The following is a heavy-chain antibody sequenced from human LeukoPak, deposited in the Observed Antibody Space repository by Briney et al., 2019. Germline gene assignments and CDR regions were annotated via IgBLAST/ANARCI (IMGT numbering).Heavy chain of an antibody. V-gene: IGHV3-23*01. CDR2: ISDSGGST. D-gene: IGHD1-26*01. Sequence: GGSLRLSCAASGFTFSSYAMSWVRQAPGKGLEWVSAISDSGGSTYYPDSVKGRFTISRDGSKNTLYLQLNSLRTEDTAIYYCVREREGSNSEHWGQGTLVTVSS. CDR3: VREREGSNSEH. J-gene: IGHJ1*01. CDR1: GFTFSSYA.